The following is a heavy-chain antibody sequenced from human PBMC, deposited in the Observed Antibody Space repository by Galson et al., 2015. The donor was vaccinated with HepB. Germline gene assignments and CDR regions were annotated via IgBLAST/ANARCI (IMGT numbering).Heavy chain of an antibody. CDR1: GLTFSDYD. CDR3: AKDISITSGWYDGLDH. CDR2: ISSNGGAQ. J-gene: IGHJ4*02. Sequence: LRLSCAVSGLTFSDYDMHWVRQAPGKGLEWVALISSNGGAQYYGDSVKGRFTVSRDNFDNALYLQMSGLRPEDTAVYYCAKDISITSGWYDGLDHWGQGTLVTVSS. D-gene: IGHD6-19*01. V-gene: IGHV3-30*18.